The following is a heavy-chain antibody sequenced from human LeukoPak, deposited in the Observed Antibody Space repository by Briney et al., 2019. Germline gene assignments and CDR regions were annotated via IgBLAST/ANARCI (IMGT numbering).Heavy chain of an antibody. J-gene: IGHJ4*02. Sequence: SSETLSLTCTVSGGSISSGDYYWSWIRQPPGKGLEWIGYIYYSGSTYYNPSLKSRVTISVDTSKNQFSLKLSSVTAADTAVYYCASSGAAAGNFDYWGQGTLVTVSS. CDR3: ASSGAAAGNFDY. D-gene: IGHD6-13*01. CDR1: GGSISSGDYY. CDR2: IYYSGST. V-gene: IGHV4-30-4*08.